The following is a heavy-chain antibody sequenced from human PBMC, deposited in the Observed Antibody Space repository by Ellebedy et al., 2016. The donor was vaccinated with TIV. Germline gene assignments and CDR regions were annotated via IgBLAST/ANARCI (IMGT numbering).Heavy chain of an antibody. CDR2: ISADTGNR. V-gene: IGHV1-18*01. CDR1: GYRFNNYG. CDR3: AKATVVRPAEFDY. J-gene: IGHJ4*02. Sequence: ASVKVSXKASGYRFNNYGIGWVRQSPGQGLEWVGWISADTGNRNYAQKLQGRVTLTTDTSTNTAYMELRSLRSDDTAVYFCAKATVVRPAEFDYWGPGTLVTVSS. D-gene: IGHD2-15*01.